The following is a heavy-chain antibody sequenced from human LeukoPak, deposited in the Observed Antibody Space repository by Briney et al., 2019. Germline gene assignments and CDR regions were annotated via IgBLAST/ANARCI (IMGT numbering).Heavy chain of an antibody. J-gene: IGHJ4*02. V-gene: IGHV3-53*01. Sequence: GGSLRLSCAASGFTVSSNYMSWVRQAPGKGLEWVSVIYSGGSTYYADSVKGRFTISRDNSKNTLYLQMNSLRAEDTAVYYCAKQKLRFLEIDYWGQGTLVTVSS. CDR2: IYSGGST. D-gene: IGHD3-3*01. CDR1: GFTVSSNY. CDR3: AKQKLRFLEIDY.